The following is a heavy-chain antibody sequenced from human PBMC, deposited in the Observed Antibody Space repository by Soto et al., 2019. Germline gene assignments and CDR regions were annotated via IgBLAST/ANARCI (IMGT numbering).Heavy chain of an antibody. J-gene: IGHJ2*01. CDR2: ISGSGGST. Sequence: GGSLRLSCAASGFTFSSYAMSWVRQAPGKGLEWVSAISGSGGSTYYADSVKGRFTISRDNSKNTLYLQMNSLRAEDTAGYFCGKGPGDVVWFFEFWGRGPLGT. V-gene: IGHV3-23*01. CDR1: GFTFSSYA. CDR3: GKGPGDVVWFFEF. D-gene: IGHD7-27*01.